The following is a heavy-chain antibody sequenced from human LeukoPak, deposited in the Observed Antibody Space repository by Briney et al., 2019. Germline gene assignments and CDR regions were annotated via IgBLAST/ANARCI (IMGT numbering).Heavy chain of an antibody. Sequence: ASVKVSCKASGYTFTSYGISWVRQAPGQGLEWMGGFDPEDGETIYAQKFQGRVTMTEDTSTDTAYMELSSLRSEDTAVYYCATAPYSSGWYTLDYWGQGTLVTVSS. CDR1: GYTFTSYG. CDR2: FDPEDGET. V-gene: IGHV1-24*01. CDR3: ATAPYSSGWYTLDY. J-gene: IGHJ4*02. D-gene: IGHD6-19*01.